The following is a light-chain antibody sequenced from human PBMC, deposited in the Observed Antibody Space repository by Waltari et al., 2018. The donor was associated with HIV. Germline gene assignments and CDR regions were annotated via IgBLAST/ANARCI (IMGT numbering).Light chain of an antibody. CDR3: SSYTSTSTV. CDR1: NSAVGGYHY. J-gene: IGLJ3*02. Sequence: QSALTQPASLSGSPGQSITISCTGPNSAVGGYHYVSWYQQHPGKAPKLMIYEVSYRPSGVSNRFSGSKSGNTASLTISGLQAEDEADYYCSSYTSTSTVFGGGTKLTVL. V-gene: IGLV2-14*01. CDR2: EVS.